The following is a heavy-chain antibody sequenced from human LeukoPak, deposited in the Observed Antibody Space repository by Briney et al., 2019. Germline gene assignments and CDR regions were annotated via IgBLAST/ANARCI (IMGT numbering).Heavy chain of an antibody. J-gene: IGHJ4*02. CDR3: TRYNNDHFDY. CDR2: IAYDGSRA. V-gene: IGHV3-33*01. Sequence: PGRSLRLSCAGSGFTFGGYGMHWFRQTPGKGREWVAVIAYDGSRAFYADSVKGRFTISRDNSENTMSVQMDDPRAEDTAVYYCTRYNNDHFDYWGQGTLVTVSS. CDR1: GFTFGGYG. D-gene: IGHD1-14*01.